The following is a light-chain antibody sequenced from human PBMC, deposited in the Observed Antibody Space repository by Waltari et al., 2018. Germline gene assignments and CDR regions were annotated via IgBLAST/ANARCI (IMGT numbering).Light chain of an antibody. CDR1: SSDVGTYDY. V-gene: IGLV2-14*03. CDR2: DVT. CDR3: SSYTTSSTVYV. J-gene: IGLJ1*01. Sequence: QSALTRPASVSGSPGQSITISCTGTSSDVGTYDYVSWYQQHPGKAPKLMIYDVTKRPSWIANRFSGSKSGNTASLTISGLQAEDEADYYCSSYTTSSTVYVFGTGTKVTVL.